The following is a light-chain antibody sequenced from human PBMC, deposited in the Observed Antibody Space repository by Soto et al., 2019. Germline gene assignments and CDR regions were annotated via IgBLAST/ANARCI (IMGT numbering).Light chain of an antibody. Sequence: IVFTQSPGTLSLSPGERATLSCRDSHRVDSTYLAGYQQKPDQSPRLLIYATSTRAAGIPDRFSGSGSGTDFTLTISRLEPDDVAVYYCQQYDTSPPMYTFGQGTK. CDR2: ATS. V-gene: IGKV3-20*01. J-gene: IGKJ2*01. CDR3: QQYDTSPPMYT. CDR1: HRVDSTY.